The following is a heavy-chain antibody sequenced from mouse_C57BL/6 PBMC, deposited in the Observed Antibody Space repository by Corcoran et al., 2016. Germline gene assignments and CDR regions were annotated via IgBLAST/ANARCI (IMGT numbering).Heavy chain of an antibody. J-gene: IGHJ2*01. CDR2: IDPSDSYT. CDR1: GYTFTSYW. Sequence: QVQLQQPGAELVMPGASVKLSCKASGYTFTSYWMHWVKQRPGQGLEWIGEIDPSDSYTNYNQKFKGKSTLTVDKSSSTAYMQLSSLTSEDSAVYYCAREPYSKQSYFDYWGQGTTLTVSS. CDR3: AREPYSKQSYFDY. V-gene: IGHV1-69*01. D-gene: IGHD2-5*01.